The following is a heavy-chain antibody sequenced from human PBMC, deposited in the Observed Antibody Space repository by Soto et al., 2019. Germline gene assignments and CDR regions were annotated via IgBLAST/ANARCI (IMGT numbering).Heavy chain of an antibody. D-gene: IGHD2-15*01. Sequence: GESLKISCKGSGYSFTSYWIGWVRQMPGKGLEWMGIIYPGDSDTRYSPSFQGQVTISADKSISTAYLQWSSLKASDTAMYYCERHDGPYCSGGSCHKWFDPWGQGTLVTESS. CDR3: ERHDGPYCSGGSCHKWFDP. V-gene: IGHV5-51*01. CDR1: GYSFTSYW. J-gene: IGHJ5*02. CDR2: IYPGDSDT.